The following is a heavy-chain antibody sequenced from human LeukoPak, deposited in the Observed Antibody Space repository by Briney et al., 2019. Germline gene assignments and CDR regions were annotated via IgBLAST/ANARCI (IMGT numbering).Heavy chain of an antibody. CDR2: ISSSSSYI. CDR1: GFTFSSYS. V-gene: IGHV3-21*01. Sequence: GGPLRLSCAASGFTFSSYSMNWVRQAPGKGLEWVSSISSSSSYIYYADSVKGRFTISRDNAKNSLYLQMNSLRAEDTAVYYCARGTGITGTTFGYWGQGTLVTVSS. D-gene: IGHD1-7*01. CDR3: ARGTGITGTTFGY. J-gene: IGHJ4*02.